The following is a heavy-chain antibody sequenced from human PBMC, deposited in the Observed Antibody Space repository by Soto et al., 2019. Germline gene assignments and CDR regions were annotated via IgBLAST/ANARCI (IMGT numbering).Heavy chain of an antibody. CDR2: TSYDGSNK. CDR3: AKGDRIAAARHFDY. Sequence: QVQLVESGGGVVQPGRSLRLSCAASGFTFSSYGMHWVRQAPGKGLEWVAVTSYDGSNKYYADSVKGRFTISRDNSKNTLYLQMNSLRGEATAVYYCAKGDRIAAARHFDYWGQGTLVTVSS. V-gene: IGHV3-30*18. CDR1: GFTFSSYG. D-gene: IGHD6-13*01. J-gene: IGHJ4*02.